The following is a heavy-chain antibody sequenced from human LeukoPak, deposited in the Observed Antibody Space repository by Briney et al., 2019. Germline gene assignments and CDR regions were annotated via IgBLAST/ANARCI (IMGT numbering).Heavy chain of an antibody. CDR3: ARGDYVWGNYRALDY. CDR2: IWYDGSNK. V-gene: IGHV3-33*01. Sequence: PGGSLRLSCAASGFTFSSYGMHWVRQAPGKGLEWVAVIWYDGSNKYYADSVKGRFTISRDNSKNTLYLQMNSLRAEDTAVYYCARGDYVWGNYRALDYWGQGTLVTVSS. D-gene: IGHD3-16*02. J-gene: IGHJ4*02. CDR1: GFTFSSYG.